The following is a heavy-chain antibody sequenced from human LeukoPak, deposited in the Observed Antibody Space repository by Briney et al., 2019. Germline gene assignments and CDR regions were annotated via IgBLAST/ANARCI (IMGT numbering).Heavy chain of an antibody. V-gene: IGHV3-30*18. CDR1: GFTFSSYG. CDR2: ISYDGSNK. CDR3: GKVKSGYLIDY. D-gene: IGHD3-22*01. Sequence: PGRSLRLSCAASGFTFSSYGMHWVRQAPGKGLEWVAVISYDGSNKYYADSVKGRFTISRDNSKNTLYLQMNSLRAEDTAVYYCGKVKSGYLIDYWGRGTLVTVSS. J-gene: IGHJ4*02.